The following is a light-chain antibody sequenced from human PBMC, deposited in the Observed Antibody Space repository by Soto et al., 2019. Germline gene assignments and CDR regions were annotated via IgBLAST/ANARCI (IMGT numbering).Light chain of an antibody. Sequence: EIVLTQSPGTLSVSPGEGATLSCRASQHVWSYVAWYRQRPGQPPRLLIYDAARRATGIPVRFSGSGSGTDFTLIISSLEPEDFAVYFCQQRARWPWTFGQGTKVEIK. CDR2: DAA. CDR3: QQRARWPWT. V-gene: IGKV3-11*01. J-gene: IGKJ1*01. CDR1: QHVWSY.